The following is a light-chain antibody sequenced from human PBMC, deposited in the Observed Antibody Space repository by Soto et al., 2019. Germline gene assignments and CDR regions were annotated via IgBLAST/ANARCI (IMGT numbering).Light chain of an antibody. Sequence: EIVLTQSPGTLSLSPGERATLSCRASQIVTSSYLAWYQQKPGQAPRLLIYGASSRATGIPYRFSGSGSGTDFSLTISRLETEDFAVYYCQQYGRSPDFSGGTKVEI. CDR2: GAS. J-gene: IGKJ4*01. V-gene: IGKV3-20*01. CDR1: QIVTSSY. CDR3: QQYGRSPD.